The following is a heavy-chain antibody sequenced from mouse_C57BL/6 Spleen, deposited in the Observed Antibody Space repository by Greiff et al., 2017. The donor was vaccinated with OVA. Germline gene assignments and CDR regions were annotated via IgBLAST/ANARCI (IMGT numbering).Heavy chain of an antibody. CDR2: IWSGGST. D-gene: IGHD4-1*02. J-gene: IGHJ1*03. V-gene: IGHV2-4*01. CDR1: GFSLTSYG. Sequence: VMLVESGPGLVQPSQSLSITCTVSGFSLTSYGVHWVRQPPGKGLEWLGVIWSGGSTDYNAAFISRLSISKDNSKSQVFFKMNSLQADDTAIYYCASPQLGRGYFDVWGTGTTVTVSS. CDR3: ASPQLGRGYFDV.